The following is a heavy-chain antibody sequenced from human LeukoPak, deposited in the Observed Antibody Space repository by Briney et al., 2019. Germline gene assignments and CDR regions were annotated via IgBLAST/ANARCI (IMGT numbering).Heavy chain of an antibody. J-gene: IGHJ4*02. D-gene: IGHD6-19*01. CDR1: GFTFSSYW. CDR2: INQDGGEK. V-gene: IGHV3-7*05. CDR3: ARGYGSGWYDY. Sequence: GGSLRLSCAASGFTFSSYWMSWVRQAPGKGLEWVANINQDGGEKYYVDSVKGRFTISRDNAKNSLYLQMNSLRAEDTAVYYCARGYGSGWYDYWGQGTLVTVSS.